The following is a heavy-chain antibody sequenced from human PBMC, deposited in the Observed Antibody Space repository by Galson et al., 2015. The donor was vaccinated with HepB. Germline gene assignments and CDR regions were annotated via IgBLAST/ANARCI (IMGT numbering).Heavy chain of an antibody. CDR3: ARRGAQQRGLDY. Sequence: QSGAEVKKPGESLKISCKGSGYSFTNYWIGWVRQMPGKGLELMGIIYPDDSDTTYSPSFQGQVTISADKSITTAYLQWSSLKASDTAIYYCARRGAQQRGLDYWGQGTLVTVSP. D-gene: IGHD6-13*01. CDR2: IYPDDSDT. J-gene: IGHJ4*02. CDR1: GYSFTNYW. V-gene: IGHV5-51*03.